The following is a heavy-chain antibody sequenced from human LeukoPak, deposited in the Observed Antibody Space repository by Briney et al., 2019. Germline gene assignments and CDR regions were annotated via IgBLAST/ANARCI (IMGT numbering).Heavy chain of an antibody. CDR1: GFSFSTYW. CDR3: ARVGSGTTRDY. V-gene: IGHV3-74*01. CDR2: ISSDGSIS. Sequence: PGGSLRLSCTASGFSFSTYWMHWVRQAPGKGLVWVSRISSDGSISSYADSVKGRFTISRDNAKNTLYLQMNSLRAEDTAVYYCARVGSGTTRDYWGQGTLVTVSP. J-gene: IGHJ4*02. D-gene: IGHD1-14*01.